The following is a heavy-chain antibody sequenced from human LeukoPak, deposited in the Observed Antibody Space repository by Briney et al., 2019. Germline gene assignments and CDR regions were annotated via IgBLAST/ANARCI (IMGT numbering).Heavy chain of an antibody. V-gene: IGHV3-11*04. CDR2: ISNGGSSL. CDR1: GFTFSDYY. D-gene: IGHD6-19*01. CDR3: ARVRVAGFSDFDY. Sequence: GGSLRLSCAASGFTFSDYYMSWISQAPGKGLEWVSYISNGGSSLYYADSVKGRFTISSDNAKNSLFLQVNSLRAEDTALYYCARVRVAGFSDFDYWGQGTLVTVSS. J-gene: IGHJ4*02.